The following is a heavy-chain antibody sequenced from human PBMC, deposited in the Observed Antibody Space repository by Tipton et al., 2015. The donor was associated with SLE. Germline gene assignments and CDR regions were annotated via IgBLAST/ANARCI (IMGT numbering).Heavy chain of an antibody. CDR1: GFTFSGSA. J-gene: IGHJ4*02. Sequence: SLRLSCAASGFTFSGSAMHWVRQASGKGLEWVGRIRSKANSYATAYAASVKGRFTISRDDSKNTAYLQMNSLKTEDTAVYYCTRSHDFWSGYLDYWGQGTLVTVSS. D-gene: IGHD3-3*01. V-gene: IGHV3-73*01. CDR3: TRSHDFWSGYLDY. CDR2: IRSKANSYAT.